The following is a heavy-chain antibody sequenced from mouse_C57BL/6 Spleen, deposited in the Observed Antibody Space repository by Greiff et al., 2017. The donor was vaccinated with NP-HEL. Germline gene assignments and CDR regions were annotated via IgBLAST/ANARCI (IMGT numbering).Heavy chain of an antibody. Sequence: EVQRVESGGGLVKPGGSLKLSCAASGFTFSSYAMSWVRQTPEKRLEWVATISDGGSYTYYPDNVKGRFTISRDNAKNNLYLQMSHLKSEDTAMYYCAREGDIYYDYSWFAYWGQGTLVTVSA. CDR1: GFTFSSYA. V-gene: IGHV5-4*01. CDR2: ISDGGSYT. CDR3: AREGDIYYDYSWFAY. J-gene: IGHJ3*01. D-gene: IGHD2-4*01.